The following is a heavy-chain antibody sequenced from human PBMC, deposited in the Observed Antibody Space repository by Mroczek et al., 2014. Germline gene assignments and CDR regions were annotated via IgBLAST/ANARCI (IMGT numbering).Heavy chain of an antibody. CDR1: GFSLSTSGVG. V-gene: IGHV2-5*01. CDR2: IYWNDDK. Sequence: QVTLKESGPTLVKPTQTLTLTCTFSGFSLSTSGVGVGWIRQPPGKALEWLALIYWNDDKRYSPSLKSRLTITKDTSKNQVVLTMTNMDPVDTATYYCAHISGSGSYHSVWRAFDIWGQGTMVTVSS. J-gene: IGHJ3*02. D-gene: IGHD3-10*01. CDR3: AHISGSGSYHSVWRAFDI.